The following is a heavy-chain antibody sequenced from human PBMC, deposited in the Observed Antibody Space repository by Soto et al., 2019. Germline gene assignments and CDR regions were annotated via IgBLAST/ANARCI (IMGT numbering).Heavy chain of an antibody. V-gene: IGHV3-23*01. CDR1: GFTFSNYP. CDR3: AKNTLSASGTKDY. D-gene: IGHD3-10*01. J-gene: IGHJ4*02. Sequence: EVQLLESGGGLVQGGESLRLSCPASGFTFSNYPMSWVRQVPGKGLEWVSSISASGGSTYYADSVRCRFTISRDNSNNTLYLQMNMLRAEDTVLYYCAKNTLSASGTKDYWGQGTLVTVSS. CDR2: ISASGGST.